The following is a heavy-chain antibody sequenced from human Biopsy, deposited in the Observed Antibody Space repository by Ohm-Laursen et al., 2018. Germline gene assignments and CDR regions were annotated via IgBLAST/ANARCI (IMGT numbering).Heavy chain of an antibody. CDR2: LHDRGVT. J-gene: IGHJ6*02. V-gene: IGHV3-53*01. CDR1: GITVNAHY. Sequence: GSLRLSCAASGITVNAHYMSWVRQAPGKGLEWVSSLHDRGVTYYADSVKGRFTISGDNSKNTLYLQMNGLRAEDTAVYFCQGGHLPPGQFYGVDAWGQGTTVTVSS. D-gene: IGHD3-16*01. CDR3: QGGHLPPGQFYGVDA.